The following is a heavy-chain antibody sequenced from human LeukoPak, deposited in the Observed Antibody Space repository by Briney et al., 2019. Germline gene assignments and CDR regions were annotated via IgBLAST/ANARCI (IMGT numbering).Heavy chain of an antibody. J-gene: IGHJ4*02. CDR3: ARRLFGELFGFDC. CDR1: GFTFSSYE. Sequence: PGGSLRLSCKASGFTFSSYEMNWVRQAPGKGLEWLSYISSNSNSIYYARSVKGRFTISRDNAENSLYLQMNSLRAEDTAVYYCARRLFGELFGFDCWGQGTLVTVSS. D-gene: IGHD3-10*01. CDR2: ISSNSNSI. V-gene: IGHV3-48*03.